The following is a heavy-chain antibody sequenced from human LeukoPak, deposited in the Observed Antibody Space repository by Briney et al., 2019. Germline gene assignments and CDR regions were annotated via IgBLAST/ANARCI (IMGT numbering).Heavy chain of an antibody. J-gene: IGHJ4*02. CDR1: GFTFSSYA. D-gene: IGHD2-2*01. CDR3: AKVLLARSSTSCSDY. Sequence: GGSLRLSCAASGFTFSSYAMSWVRQAPGKGLEWVSAISGSGGSTYYADSVKGRFTISRDNSKNTLYLRMNSLRAEDTAVYYCAKVLLARSSTSCSDYWGQGTLVTVSS. V-gene: IGHV3-23*01. CDR2: ISGSGGST.